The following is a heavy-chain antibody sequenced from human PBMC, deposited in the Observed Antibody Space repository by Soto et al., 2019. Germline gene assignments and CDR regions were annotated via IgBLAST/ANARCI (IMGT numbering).Heavy chain of an antibody. J-gene: IGHJ4*02. CDR3: ARFDSSGYYEIDY. CDR2: IYYSGST. D-gene: IGHD3-22*01. Sequence: SETLSLTCTVSGGSISSYYWSWIQQPPGKGLEWIGYIYYSGSTNYNPSLKSRVTISVDTSKNQFSLKLSSVTAADTAVYYCARFDSSGYYEIDYWGQGTLVTVS. V-gene: IGHV4-59*01. CDR1: GGSISSYY.